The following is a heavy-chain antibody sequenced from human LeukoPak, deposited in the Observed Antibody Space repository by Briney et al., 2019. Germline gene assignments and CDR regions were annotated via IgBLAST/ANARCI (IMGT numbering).Heavy chain of an antibody. D-gene: IGHD3/OR15-3a*01. Sequence: SETLSLTYTVSGGSITSSSFYWGWIRQPQGKGLEWIGSIYYSGNTYYNPSLKSRVTISVDTSKNQFFLKLSSVTAADTAVYYCARQTGSGLFTLPGGQGTLVTVSS. J-gene: IGHJ4*02. CDR1: GGSITSSSFY. CDR2: IYYSGNT. V-gene: IGHV4-39*07. CDR3: ARQTGSGLFTLP.